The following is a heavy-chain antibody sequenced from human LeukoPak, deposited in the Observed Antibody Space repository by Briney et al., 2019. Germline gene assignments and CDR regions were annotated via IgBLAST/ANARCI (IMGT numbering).Heavy chain of an antibody. CDR1: GYTFTSYG. V-gene: IGHV1-18*01. Sequence: ASVTVSCKASGYTFTSYGISWVRQAPGQGLEWMGWISAYNGNTNYAQKLQGRVTMTTDTSTSTAYMELRSLRSDDTAVYYCARDWDIVVVPAHPFQHWGQGTLVTVSS. J-gene: IGHJ1*01. CDR2: ISAYNGNT. CDR3: ARDWDIVVVPAHPFQH. D-gene: IGHD2-2*01.